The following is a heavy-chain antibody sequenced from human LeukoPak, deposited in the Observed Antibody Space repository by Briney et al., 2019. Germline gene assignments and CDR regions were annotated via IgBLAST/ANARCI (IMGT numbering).Heavy chain of an antibody. CDR3: ARDAIAAAGTQLPYYYYYMDV. V-gene: IGHV1-69*01. CDR2: IIPIFGTA. D-gene: IGHD6-13*01. Sequence: SVKVSCKASGGTFSSYAISWVRQAPGQGLEWMGGIIPIFGTANYAQKFQGRVTITADESTSTAYMELSSLRSEDTAVYYCARDAIAAAGTQLPYYYYYMDVWGKGTTVTISS. J-gene: IGHJ6*03. CDR1: GGTFSSYA.